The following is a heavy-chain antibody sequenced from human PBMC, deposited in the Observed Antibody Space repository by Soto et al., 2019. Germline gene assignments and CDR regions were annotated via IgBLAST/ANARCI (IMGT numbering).Heavy chain of an antibody. CDR2: IYYSGST. CDR3: AREADIVVVPSAENYGRDV. V-gene: IGHV4-31*03. D-gene: IGHD2-2*01. CDR1: GGSISSGGYY. J-gene: IGHJ6*02. Sequence: SETLSLTCTVSGGSISSGGYYWSWLRQHPGKGLEWIGYIYYSGSTYYNPSLKSRVTTSVDTSKIQFSLKLSSVTAADTAVYYCAREADIVVVPSAENYGRDVWGQGTTVTV.